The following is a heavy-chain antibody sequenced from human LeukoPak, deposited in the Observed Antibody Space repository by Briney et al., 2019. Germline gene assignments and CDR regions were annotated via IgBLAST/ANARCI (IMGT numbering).Heavy chain of an antibody. CDR2: IYYSGST. V-gene: IGHV4-39*07. D-gene: IGHD2-2*01. CDR1: GGSISSSSYY. J-gene: IGHJ3*02. Sequence: PSETLSLTCTVSGGSISSSSYYWGWIRQPPGKGLEWIGSIYYSGSTYYNPSLKSRDAISVDTSKNQFSLKLSSVTAADTAVYYCARGPFVVPAAPAGKSYAFDIWGQGTMVTVSS. CDR3: ARGPFVVPAAPAGKSYAFDI.